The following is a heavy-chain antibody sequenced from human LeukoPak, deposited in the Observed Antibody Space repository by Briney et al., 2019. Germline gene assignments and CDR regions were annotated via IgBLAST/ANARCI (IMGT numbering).Heavy chain of an antibody. CDR1: GFTFSSYV. D-gene: IGHD6-19*01. J-gene: IGHJ4*02. CDR2: ISNNGGST. CDR3: VKDYRGTDGWYSWFGLFDY. Sequence: SGRSLRLSCSASGFTFSSYVMHWVSQVPGNGLEYVSGISNNGGSTLYADSAKGRFTISRDNPENTLYRQMSSLRPEDTAVYYCVKDYRGTDGWYSWFGLFDYWGQGTLVTVSS. V-gene: IGHV3-64D*08.